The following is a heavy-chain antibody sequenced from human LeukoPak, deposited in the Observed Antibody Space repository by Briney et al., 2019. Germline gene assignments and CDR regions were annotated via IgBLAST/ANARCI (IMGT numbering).Heavy chain of an antibody. D-gene: IGHD3-9*01. V-gene: IGHV1-2*02. Sequence: ASVKVSCKASGYTFTGYYMHWVRQAPGQGLEWMGWINPNSGGTNYAQKFQGRVTMTRDTSISTAYMELSRLRSDDTAVYYCAREDGILTGYLDYWGQGTLVTVSS. J-gene: IGHJ4*02. CDR2: INPNSGGT. CDR3: AREDGILTGYLDY. CDR1: GYTFTGYY.